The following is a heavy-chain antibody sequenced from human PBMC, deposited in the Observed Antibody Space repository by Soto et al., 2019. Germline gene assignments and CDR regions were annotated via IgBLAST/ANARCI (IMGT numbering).Heavy chain of an antibody. D-gene: IGHD3-10*02. Sequence: EVQLVESGGGLVQPGGSMRLSCAASGFTFVDYWMHWVRQAPGKGLEWVSSANRDASDTKYADSVKGRFTISKDNARNTLYLQKNSPRAEDTAMYIRVRDHFELCGASHTATPGDFWGQGTLVTGSS. V-gene: IGHV3-74*01. CDR3: VRDHFELCGASHTATPGDF. CDR1: GFTFVDYW. J-gene: IGHJ4*02. CDR2: ANRDASDT.